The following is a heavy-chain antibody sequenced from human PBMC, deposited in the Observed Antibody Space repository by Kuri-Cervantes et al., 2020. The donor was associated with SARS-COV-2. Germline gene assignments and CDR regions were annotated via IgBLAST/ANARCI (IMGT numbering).Heavy chain of an antibody. V-gene: IGHV3-15*01. Sequence: ETLSLTCAASGFTFSNAWMSWVRQAPGKGLEWVGRIKSKTDGGTTDYAAPVKGRFTISRDDSKNTLYLQMNSLKTEDTAVYYCTRYNDYVWGSYRPPFDYWGQGTLVTVSS. CDR2: IKSKTDGGTT. CDR3: TRYNDYVWGSYRPPFDY. CDR1: GFTFSNAW. J-gene: IGHJ4*02. D-gene: IGHD3-16*02.